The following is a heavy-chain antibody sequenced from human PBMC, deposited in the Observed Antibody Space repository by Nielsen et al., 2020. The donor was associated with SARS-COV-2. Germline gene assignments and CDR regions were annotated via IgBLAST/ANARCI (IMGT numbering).Heavy chain of an antibody. J-gene: IGHJ6*03. CDR1: GFTLSSQW. CDR3: ARGNLVVVPSPILGLGPFFYYFSLDV. Sequence: GSLRLSCAASGFTLSSQWMGWVRQSPGKGLEWIGEVSHSGSTIYNPSLKSRVTLSMDKSKSQFSLRLTSVSAADTAVYFCARGNLVVVPSPILGLGPFFYYFSLDVWGKGTTVTVSS. V-gene: IGHV4-4*01. D-gene: IGHD2-2*01. CDR2: VSHSGST.